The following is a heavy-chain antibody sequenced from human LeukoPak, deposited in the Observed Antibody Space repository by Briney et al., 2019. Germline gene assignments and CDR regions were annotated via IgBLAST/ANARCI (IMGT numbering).Heavy chain of an antibody. CDR1: GGTFTSYT. J-gene: IGHJ6*03. D-gene: IGHD2-2*01. V-gene: IGHV1-69*13. CDR3: ARAGEYCSSTSCYAAYYYYYMDV. Sequence: ASVKVSCKASGGTFTSYTISWVRQAPGQGLEWVGGIIPIFGTANNAQKFQGRVTITADESTSTAYMELSSLRSEDTAVYYCARAGEYCSSTSCYAAYYYYYMDVWGKGTTVTISS. CDR2: IIPIFGTA.